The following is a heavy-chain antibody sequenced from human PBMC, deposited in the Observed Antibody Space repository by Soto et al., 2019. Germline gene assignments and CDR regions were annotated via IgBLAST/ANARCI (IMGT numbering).Heavy chain of an antibody. CDR2: VTYDSSQK. D-gene: IGHD3-9*01. Sequence: QVYLVESGGGVVQPGTSLRLSCTASGLSFFNYGFAWIRQAPGKGLEWVAVVTYDSSQKYYADSVKGRFTISRDNSKNTVYLQMDSLQHNDSALYYCGKAGGSELRYFDWPEAGVWGQGTLVTVSS. V-gene: IGHV3-30*18. J-gene: IGHJ4*02. CDR3: GKAGGSELRYFDWPEAGV. CDR1: GLSFFNYG.